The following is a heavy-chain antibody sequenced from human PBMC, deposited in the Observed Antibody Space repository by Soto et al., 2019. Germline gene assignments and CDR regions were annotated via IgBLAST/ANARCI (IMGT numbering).Heavy chain of an antibody. CDR2: ITWNSDEI. J-gene: IGHJ6*02. CDR1: GFTFDDYA. CDR3: AASRGFDSSGYSGYYYGMDV. D-gene: IGHD3-22*01. V-gene: IGHV3-9*01. Sequence: EVQLVESGGGLVQPGRSLRLSCAASGFTFDDYAMHWVRQRPGRGLEWVSGITWNSDEIGYPDSVKGRFSISRDNAKNYLYLQMNSLRADDTALYYCAASRGFDSSGYSGYYYGMDVWGQGTTVTVSS.